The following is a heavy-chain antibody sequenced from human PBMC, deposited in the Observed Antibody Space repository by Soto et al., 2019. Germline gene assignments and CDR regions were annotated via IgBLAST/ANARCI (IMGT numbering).Heavy chain of an antibody. Sequence: GGSLRLSCAASGFTFSSYGMHWVRQAPGKGLEWVAVISYDGSNKYYADSVKGRFTISRDNSKNTLYLQMNSLRAEDTAVYFWGTGVGVGQHLGQGTLVTVSS. CDR1: GFTFSSYG. CDR2: ISYDGSNK. J-gene: IGHJ1*01. D-gene: IGHD2-15*01. CDR3: GTGVGVGQH. V-gene: IGHV3-30*03.